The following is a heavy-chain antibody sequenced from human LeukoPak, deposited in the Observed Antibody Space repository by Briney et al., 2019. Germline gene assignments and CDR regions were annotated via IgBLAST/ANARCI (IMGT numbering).Heavy chain of an antibody. V-gene: IGHV3-23*01. D-gene: IGHD2-21*01. CDR1: GFTFSSYA. Sequence: GGSLRLSCAASGFTFSSYAMSWVRQAPGKGLEWVSAISGSGGSTYYADSVKGRFTISRDNSKNTLYLQMNSLRAEDTAVYYCANDCGGDCSNYWGQGTLVTVSS. CDR3: ANDCGGDCSNY. CDR2: ISGSGGST. J-gene: IGHJ4*02.